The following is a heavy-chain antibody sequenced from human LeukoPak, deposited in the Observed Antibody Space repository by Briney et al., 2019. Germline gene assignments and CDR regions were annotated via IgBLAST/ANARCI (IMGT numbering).Heavy chain of an antibody. Sequence: SETLSLTCAVYGGSFSGYYWSWIRQPPGKGLEWIGEINHSGSTNYNPSLKSRVTISVDTSKNQFSLKLSSVTAADTVVYYCARRGYYGSGSYFGERKGAIDYWGQGTLVTVSS. CDR3: ARRGYYGSGSYFGERKGAIDY. J-gene: IGHJ4*02. CDR2: INHSGST. CDR1: GGSFSGYY. V-gene: IGHV4-34*01. D-gene: IGHD3-10*01.